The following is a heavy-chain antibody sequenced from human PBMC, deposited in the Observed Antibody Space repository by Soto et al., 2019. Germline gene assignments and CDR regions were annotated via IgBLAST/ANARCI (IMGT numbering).Heavy chain of an antibody. J-gene: IGHJ4*02. CDR2: IWYDGSNK. D-gene: IGHD3-3*01. Sequence: QVQLVESGGGVVQPGRSLRLSCAASGFTFSSYGMHWVRQAPGKGLEWVAVIWYDGSNKYYADSVKGRFTISRDNSKNTLYLQMNSLRAEYTAVYYCARVTSQYYDFWSGYDYWGQGTLVTVSS. CDR1: GFTFSSYG. CDR3: ARVTSQYYDFWSGYDY. V-gene: IGHV3-33*01.